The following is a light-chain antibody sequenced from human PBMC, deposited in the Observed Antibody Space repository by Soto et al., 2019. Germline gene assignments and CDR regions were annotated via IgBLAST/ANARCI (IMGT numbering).Light chain of an antibody. J-gene: IGKJ4*01. V-gene: IGKV4-1*01. Sequence: DIVMTQSPDSLAVSLGERATINCKSSQTVLYNSNNKNYLAWYQQKPGQPPELLVYWASTRESGVPDRFSGSGSGTDFTLTNSSLQAEDVAVYYCQQYYSTPPTCGGGTKVEIK. CDR3: QQYYSTPPT. CDR2: WAS. CDR1: QTVLYNSNNKNY.